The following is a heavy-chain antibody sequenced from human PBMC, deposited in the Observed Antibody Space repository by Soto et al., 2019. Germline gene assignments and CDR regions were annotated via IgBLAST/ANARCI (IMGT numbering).Heavy chain of an antibody. J-gene: IGHJ3*01. V-gene: IGHV3-23*01. D-gene: IGHD5-12*01. CDR3: EGSWT. CDR2: ISGSSDRT. CDR1: GFTIRNYA. Sequence: PGGSPRLSCAASGFTIRNYAMSWVRQAPGKALEWVSGISGSSDRTYYADSVKGRFTISKDTSSNTLYLQMNSLRVEDTAVYHCEGSWTWGQGTMVTVSS.